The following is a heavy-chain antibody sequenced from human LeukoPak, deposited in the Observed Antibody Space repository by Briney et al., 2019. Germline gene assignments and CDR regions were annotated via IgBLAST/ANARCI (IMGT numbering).Heavy chain of an antibody. D-gene: IGHD3-22*01. J-gene: IGHJ5*02. V-gene: IGHV4-59*12. CDR1: GGSISSYY. Sequence: SETLSLTCTVSGGSISSYYRSWIRQPPGKGLEWIGYIYYSGSTNYNPSLKSRVTISVDTSKNQLSLKLSSVTAADTAVYYCAREGTYYYDSSGYYWFDPWGQGTLVTVSS. CDR2: IYYSGST. CDR3: AREGTYYYDSSGYYWFDP.